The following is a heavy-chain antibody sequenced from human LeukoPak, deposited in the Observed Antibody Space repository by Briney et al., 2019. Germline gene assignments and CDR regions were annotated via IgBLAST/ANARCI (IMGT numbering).Heavy chain of an antibody. J-gene: IGHJ6*03. Sequence: SETLSLTCTVSGGSISSSSYYWGWIRQPPGKGLEWIGSIYYSGSTYYNPSLKGRVTISVDTSKNQFSLKLSSVTAADTAVYYCARDQVVVVPYYYYYMDVWGKGTTVTVSS. CDR3: ARDQVVVVPYYYYYMDV. V-gene: IGHV4-39*07. D-gene: IGHD2-15*01. CDR2: IYYSGST. CDR1: GGSISSSSYY.